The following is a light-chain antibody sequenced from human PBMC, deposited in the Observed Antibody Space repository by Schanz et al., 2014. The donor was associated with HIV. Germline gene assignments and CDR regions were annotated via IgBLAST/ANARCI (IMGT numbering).Light chain of an antibody. CDR3: SSYAGSSALL. Sequence: QSALTQPASVSGSPGQSITLSCAGSSSDIGDDNYVSWYQQHAGAAPKLIIYDVNERPSGVSNRFSGSKSGNTASLTISGLHTDDEADYYCSSYAGSSALLFGGGTKLTVL. V-gene: IGLV2-14*03. CDR1: SSDIGDDNY. CDR2: DVN. J-gene: IGLJ2*01.